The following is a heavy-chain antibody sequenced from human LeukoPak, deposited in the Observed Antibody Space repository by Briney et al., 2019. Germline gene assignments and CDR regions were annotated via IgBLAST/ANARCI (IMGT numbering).Heavy chain of an antibody. J-gene: IGHJ4*02. CDR3: AKDRGYSYGISEY. Sequence: GGSLRLSCVTSGFTFSTFAMNWVRQAPGKGLEWVSTISETGRSTYYADSVKGQFTISRDNSKNTLYLQMNSLRAEDTAVYYCAKDRGYSYGISEYWGQGTLVTVSS. CDR1: GFTFSTFA. D-gene: IGHD5-18*01. V-gene: IGHV3-23*01. CDR2: ISETGRST.